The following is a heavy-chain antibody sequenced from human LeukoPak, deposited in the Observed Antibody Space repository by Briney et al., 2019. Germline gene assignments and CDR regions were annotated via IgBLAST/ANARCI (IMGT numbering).Heavy chain of an antibody. CDR1: GGSISSHY. J-gene: IGHJ4*02. D-gene: IGHD3/OR15-3a*01. CDR3: ARMDTSYYFDY. CDR2: IYYSGST. Sequence: SETLSLTCTVSGGSISSHYWNWIRQPPGKGPEWIGYIYYSGSTNYNPSLRSRVTISVDTSKNQFSLNLSSVTAADTAVYYCARMDTSYYFDYWGQGTLVTVSS. V-gene: IGHV4-59*11.